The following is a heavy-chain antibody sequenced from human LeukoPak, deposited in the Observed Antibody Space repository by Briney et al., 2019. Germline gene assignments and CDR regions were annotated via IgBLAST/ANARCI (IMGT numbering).Heavy chain of an antibody. CDR1: GFTFSAYS. CDR3: ARSLYDYADY. V-gene: IGHV3-21*01. CDR2: ISSSSYI. D-gene: IGHD3-16*01. J-gene: IGHJ4*02. Sequence: GGSLRLSCAASGFTFSAYSMNWVRQAPGKGLEWVSSISSSSYIYYADSVKGRFTISRDNAKNSLYLQMNNLRAEDTAVYYCARSLYDYADYWGQGTLVTVSS.